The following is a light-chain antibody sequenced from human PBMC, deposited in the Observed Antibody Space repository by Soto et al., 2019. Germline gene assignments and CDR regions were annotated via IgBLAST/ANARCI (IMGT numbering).Light chain of an antibody. V-gene: IGLV2-23*02. CDR1: TSDVGGYNL. Sequence: QSVLTQPASLSGSPGQSITISCRGTTSDVGGYNLVSWYQQHTAKAPKLLIYXVTXRPSGVSSRFSGSKSGNTASLTISGLQAEDEADYYCCSYASSSSYVFGTGTKVTVL. CDR3: CSYASSSSYV. J-gene: IGLJ1*01. CDR2: XVT.